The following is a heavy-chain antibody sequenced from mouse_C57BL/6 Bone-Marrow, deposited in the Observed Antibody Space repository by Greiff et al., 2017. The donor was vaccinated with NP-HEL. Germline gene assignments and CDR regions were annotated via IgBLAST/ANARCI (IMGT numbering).Heavy chain of an antibody. CDR1: GYTFTSYG. J-gene: IGHJ3*01. CDR2: IYPRSGNT. V-gene: IGHV1-81*01. Sequence: QVQLQQSGAELARPGASVKLSCKASGYTFTSYGISWVKQRTGQGLEWIGEIYPRSGNTYYNEKFKGKATLTADKSSSTAYMELRSLTSEDSAVYFCARSGDSSGHPFAYWGQGTLVTVSA. CDR3: ARSGDSSGHPFAY. D-gene: IGHD3-2*02.